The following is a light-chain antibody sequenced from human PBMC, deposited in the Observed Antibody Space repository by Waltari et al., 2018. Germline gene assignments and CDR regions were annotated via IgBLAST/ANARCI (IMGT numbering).Light chain of an antibody. CDR3: LQYLHTPRT. V-gene: IGKV4-1*01. Sequence: DVVMTQSPDSLAVSLGEGATINSQSSQSLLYTSNNKNYLAWYQQKPGQPPKILIYWASIRESGVPDRFSGSGSGTDFTLTISGLQAEDVASYFCLQYLHTPRTFGQGTKVEIK. CDR1: QSLLYTSNNKNY. CDR2: WAS. J-gene: IGKJ1*01.